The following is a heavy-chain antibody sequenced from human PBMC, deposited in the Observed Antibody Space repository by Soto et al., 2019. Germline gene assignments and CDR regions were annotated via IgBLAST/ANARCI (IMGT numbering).Heavy chain of an antibody. Sequence: QVQLVESGGGVVQPGRSLRLSCAASGFTFSSYGMHWVRQAPGKGLEWVAVISYDGSNKYYADSVKGRFTISRDNSKNTLYLQMNSLRAEDTAVYYCARDPAGGAGGLYGMDVWGQGTTVTVSS. CDR1: GFTFSSYG. CDR2: ISYDGSNK. V-gene: IGHV3-30*03. CDR3: ARDPAGGAGGLYGMDV. J-gene: IGHJ6*02. D-gene: IGHD3-10*01.